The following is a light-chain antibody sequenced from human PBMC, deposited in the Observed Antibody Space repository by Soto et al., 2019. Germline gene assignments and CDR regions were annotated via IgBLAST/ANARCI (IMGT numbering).Light chain of an antibody. CDR1: MRDVGAYNL. CDR2: EFR. J-gene: IGLJ2*01. CDR3: SSYTSKSSLI. V-gene: IGLV2-14*01. Sequence: QSVLTQPASVSGSPGQSITISCAGTMRDVGAYNLVSWYQQHPGRAPQLIIYEFRNRPSGISFRFSGSKSGNTASLTISGLQAEDEADYYCSSYTSKSSLIFGGGTKLTVL.